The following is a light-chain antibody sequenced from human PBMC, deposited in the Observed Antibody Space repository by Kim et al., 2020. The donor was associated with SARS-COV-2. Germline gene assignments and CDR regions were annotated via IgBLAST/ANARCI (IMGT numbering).Light chain of an antibody. J-gene: IGKJ5*01. CDR1: QDISNY. CDR2: DAS. Sequence: DIQMTQSPSSLSASVGDRVTITCQASQDISNYLNRFQQKPGKAPKSLIYDASNLETGVPSRFSGSGSGTDFTFTISSLQPEDIATYYCQQYDNLITFGQGTRLEIK. V-gene: IGKV1-33*01. CDR3: QQYDNLIT.